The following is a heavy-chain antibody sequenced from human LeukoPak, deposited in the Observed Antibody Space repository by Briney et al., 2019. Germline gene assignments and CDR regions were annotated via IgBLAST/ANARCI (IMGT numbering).Heavy chain of an antibody. CDR3: ARKSSAVAGPFDY. V-gene: IGHV3-7*01. J-gene: IGHJ4*02. Sequence: PGGSLRLSCAASGFSFSSYWMSWVRQAPGKGLEWVANIKQDGSEKYYVDSVKGRFTIFRDNAKNSLYLQMNSLRAEDTAVYYCARKSSAVAGPFDYWGQGTLVTVSS. CDR2: IKQDGSEK. D-gene: IGHD6-19*01. CDR1: GFSFSSYW.